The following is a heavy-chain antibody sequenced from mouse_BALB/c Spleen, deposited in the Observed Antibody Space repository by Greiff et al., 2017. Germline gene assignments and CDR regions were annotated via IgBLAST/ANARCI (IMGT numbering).Heavy chain of an antibody. Sequence: EVQLMESGGGLVQPGGSRKLSCAASGFTFSSFGMHWVRQAPEKGLEWVAYISSGSSTIYYADTVKGRFTISRDNPKNTQFLQMTSLRSEDTAMYYCARAALGITTTMDYWGQGTSVTVSS. CDR2: ISSGSSTI. J-gene: IGHJ4*01. V-gene: IGHV5-17*02. CDR3: ARAALGITTTMDY. D-gene: IGHD2-4*01. CDR1: GFTFSSFG.